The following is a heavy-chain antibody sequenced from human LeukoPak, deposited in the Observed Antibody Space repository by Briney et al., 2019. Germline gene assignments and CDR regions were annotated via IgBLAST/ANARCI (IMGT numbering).Heavy chain of an antibody. CDR1: GFTYSSYA. CDR2: ISGGGGST. Sequence: GGSLRLFCAASGFTYSSYAMSWVRQAPGKGLEWVSSISGGGGSTYYADSVKGRFTISRDNSKNTLYLQMNSLRAEDTAVYYCAKDGGYSGYDPLDYWGQGTLVTVSS. CDR3: AKDGGYSGYDPLDY. V-gene: IGHV3-23*01. D-gene: IGHD5-12*01. J-gene: IGHJ4*02.